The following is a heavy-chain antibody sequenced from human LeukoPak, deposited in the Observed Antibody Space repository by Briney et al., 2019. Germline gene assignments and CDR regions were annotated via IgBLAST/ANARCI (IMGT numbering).Heavy chain of an antibody. D-gene: IGHD3-22*01. J-gene: IGHJ4*02. CDR3: ARDYYDSSGYYFYFDY. Sequence: PSETLSLTCTVSGGSTSSYYWSWIRQPPGKGLEWIGYIYYSGSTNYNPSLKSRVTISVDTSKNQFSLKLSSVTAADTAVYYCARDYYDSSGYYFYFDYWGQGTLVTVSS. CDR2: IYYSGST. V-gene: IGHV4-59*01. CDR1: GGSTSSYY.